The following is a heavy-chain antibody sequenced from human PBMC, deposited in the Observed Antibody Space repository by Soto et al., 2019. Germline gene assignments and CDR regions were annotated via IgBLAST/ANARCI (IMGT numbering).Heavy chain of an antibody. J-gene: IGHJ6*02. CDR1: GDSISSYS. V-gene: IGHV4-59*08. Sequence: SETLSLTCTVSGDSISSYSWSWIRQPPGKGLEWIGYIYYSGSTNYNPSLKSRVTISVDTSKNQFSLKLSSVTAADTAVYYCARLRYSGYDYHYYYGMDVWGQGTTVTVSS. D-gene: IGHD5-12*01. CDR3: ARLRYSGYDYHYYYGMDV. CDR2: IYYSGST.